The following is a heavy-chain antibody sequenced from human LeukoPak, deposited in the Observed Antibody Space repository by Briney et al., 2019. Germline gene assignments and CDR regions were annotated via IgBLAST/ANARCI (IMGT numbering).Heavy chain of an antibody. CDR2: IYYSGST. Sequence: SETLSLTCTVSGGSISSSSYYWGWIRQPPGKGLEWIGSIYYSGSTYYNPSLKSRVTISVDTSKNQFSLKLSSVTAADTAVYYCASPLGATYYYYMDVWGKGTTVTVSS. D-gene: IGHD1-26*01. V-gene: IGHV4-39*01. CDR3: ASPLGATYYYYMDV. CDR1: GGSISSSSYY. J-gene: IGHJ6*03.